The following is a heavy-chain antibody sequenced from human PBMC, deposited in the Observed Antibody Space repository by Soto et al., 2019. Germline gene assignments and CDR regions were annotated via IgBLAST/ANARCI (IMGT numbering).Heavy chain of an antibody. J-gene: IGHJ6*03. CDR1: GFAFRDFA. V-gene: IGHV3-9*01. CDR3: AKSFFTTLHLYGYIDV. D-gene: IGHD1-1*01. CDR2: ITWNGVAM. Sequence: EVQLVESGGSLVQPGRSLRLSCAASGFAFRDFAMHWVRQTPGMALEWVSGITWNGVAMGYADSVRGRFTISRDDAKNSLYLQLNSLRPEDTALYYCAKSFFTTLHLYGYIDVWGKGTSVTVS.